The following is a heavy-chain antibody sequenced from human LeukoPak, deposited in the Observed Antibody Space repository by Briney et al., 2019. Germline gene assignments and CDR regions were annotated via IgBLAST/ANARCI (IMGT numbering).Heavy chain of an antibody. D-gene: IGHD5-18*01. V-gene: IGHV1-69*13. Sequence: GASVKVSCKASGGTFSSYAISWVRQAPGQGLEWMGGIIPIFGTANYAQKFQGRVTITADESTSTAYMELSSLRSEDTAVYYCATSVDTAMGQGDYWGQGTLLTVSS. CDR1: GGTFSSYA. J-gene: IGHJ4*02. CDR2: IIPIFGTA. CDR3: ATSVDTAMGQGDY.